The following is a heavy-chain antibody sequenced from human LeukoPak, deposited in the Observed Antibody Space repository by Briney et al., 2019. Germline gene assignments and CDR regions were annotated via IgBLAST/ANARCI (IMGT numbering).Heavy chain of an antibody. J-gene: IGHJ4*02. CDR3: AKTVVPAAIEYYSDY. CDR1: GFTFSSYA. D-gene: IGHD2-2*01. CDR2: ISGSGGST. Sequence: PGGSLRLSCAASGFTFSSYAMSWVRQAPGKGLEWVSAISGSGGSTYYADSVKGRFTISRDNSKKTLYLQMNSLRAEDTAVYYCAKTVVPAAIEYYSDYWGQGTLVTVSS. V-gene: IGHV3-23*01.